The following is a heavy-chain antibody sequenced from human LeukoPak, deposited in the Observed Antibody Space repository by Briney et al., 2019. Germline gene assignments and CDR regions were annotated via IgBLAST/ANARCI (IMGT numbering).Heavy chain of an antibody. J-gene: IGHJ5*02. V-gene: IGHV3-74*01. CDR1: GFTFSSYW. CDR3: VELGSSTSDL. D-gene: IGHD2-2*01. Sequence: PGGSLRLSCAASGFTFSSYWMHWFRQAPGKGLVWVSRINTDGSSTSSADSVKGRFTISRDNAKNTLYLQMNSLRVEDTAVYYCVELGSSTSDLWGQGTLVTVSS. CDR2: INTDGSST.